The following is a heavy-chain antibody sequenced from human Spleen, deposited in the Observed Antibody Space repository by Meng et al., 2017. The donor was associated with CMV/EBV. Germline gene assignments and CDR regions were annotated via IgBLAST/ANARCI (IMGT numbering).Heavy chain of an antibody. D-gene: IGHD2-15*01. Sequence: GSLRLSCAAHGGTFSSYYWSWIRQSPGKGLEWIGEINYSGRPNYNPSLQSRVSISIDTSKNQFSPKVNSVTAADTAVYYCARVEGGGWFDPWGQGTLVTVSS. J-gene: IGHJ5*02. CDR3: ARVEGGGWFDP. CDR1: GGTFSSYY. CDR2: INYSGRP. V-gene: IGHV4-34*01.